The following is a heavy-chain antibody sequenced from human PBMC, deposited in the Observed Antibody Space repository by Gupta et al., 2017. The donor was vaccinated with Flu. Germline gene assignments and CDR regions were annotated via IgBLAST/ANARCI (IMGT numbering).Heavy chain of an antibody. Sequence: QVQLVQSGAEVKKPGASVKVSCKASGYTFTSYGISWVRQAPGQGLEWMGWISAYNGNTNYAQKLQGRVTMTTDTSTSTAYTELRSLRSDDTAVYYCARDKRASGYDYDAFDIWGQGTMVTVSS. CDR2: ISAYNGNT. CDR1: GYTFTSYG. D-gene: IGHD5-12*01. CDR3: ARDKRASGYDYDAFDI. V-gene: IGHV1-18*01. J-gene: IGHJ3*02.